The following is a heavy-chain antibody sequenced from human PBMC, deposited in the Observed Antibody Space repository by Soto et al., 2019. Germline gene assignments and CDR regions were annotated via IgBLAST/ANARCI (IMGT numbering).Heavy chain of an antibody. J-gene: IGHJ6*02. V-gene: IGHV4-31*11. CDR3: ARTHCSSASCYGFYYYGMDV. CDR1: GGSVSSGPYY. CDR2: IYYSGST. D-gene: IGHD2-2*01. Sequence: RSLTCAVSGGSVSSGPYYWSWIRQHPGRGLEWIGYIYYSGSTYYNPSLKSRVSISVDTSKNQFSPKLSSVTATDTAVYYCARTHCSSASCYGFYYYGMDVWGQGAPVTVSS.